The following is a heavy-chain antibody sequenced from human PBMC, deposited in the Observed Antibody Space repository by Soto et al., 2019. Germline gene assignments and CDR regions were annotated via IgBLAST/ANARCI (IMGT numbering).Heavy chain of an antibody. D-gene: IGHD3-22*01. CDR1: GGSFSGYY. CDR3: ARVSLYYYDSSERYFDY. CDR2: INHSGST. Sequence: SETLSLTCAVYGGSFSGYYWSWIRQPPGKGLEWIGEINHSGSTNYNPSLKSRVTISVDTSKNQFSLKLSSVTAADTAVYYCARVSLYYYDSSERYFDYWGQGTLVTVSS. J-gene: IGHJ4*02. V-gene: IGHV4-34*01.